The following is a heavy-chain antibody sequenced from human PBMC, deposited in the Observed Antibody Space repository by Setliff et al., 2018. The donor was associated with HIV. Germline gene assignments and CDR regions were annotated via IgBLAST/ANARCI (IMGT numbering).Heavy chain of an antibody. CDR2: IYPGDSDT. J-gene: IGHJ3*02. CDR3: ARSQSDFDI. D-gene: IGHD3-3*01. CDR1: GYSFNIYW. Sequence: GSLKISCKGSGYSFNIYWIGWVRQMPGKGLEWMGSIYPGDSDTRYSPSFQGQVTISADKSISTAYLQWSSLKASDTAMYYCARSQSDFDIWGQGTMVTVSS. V-gene: IGHV5-51*01.